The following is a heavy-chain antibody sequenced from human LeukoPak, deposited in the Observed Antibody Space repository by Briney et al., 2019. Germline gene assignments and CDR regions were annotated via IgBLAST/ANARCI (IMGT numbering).Heavy chain of an antibody. V-gene: IGHV4-59*01. CDR2: IYYSRST. CDR1: GGSISSYY. CDR3: ARDLGYCSGGICYNWFDP. D-gene: IGHD2-15*01. J-gene: IGHJ5*02. Sequence: SETLSLTCTVSGGSISSYYWSWIRQPPGKGLEWIGYIYYSRSTNYNPSLKSRVTISVDTSKNQFSLKLSSVTAADTAVYYCARDLGYCSGGICYNWFDPWGQGTLVTVSS.